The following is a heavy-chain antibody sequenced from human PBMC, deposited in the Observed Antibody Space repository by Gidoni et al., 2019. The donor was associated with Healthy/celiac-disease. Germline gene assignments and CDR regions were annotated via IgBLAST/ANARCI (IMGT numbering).Heavy chain of an antibody. J-gene: IGHJ2*01. CDR2: ISSSSSYI. V-gene: IGHV3-21*01. D-gene: IGHD3-22*01. CDR3: ARGDDSSGYYYWYFDL. CDR1: GFTFSSYS. Sequence: EAQLVESGGGLVKPGGSLRLSCAASGFTFSSYSMNWVRQAPGKGLEWVSSISSSSSYIYYADSVKGRFTISRDNAKNSLYLQMNSLRAEDTAVYYCARGDDSSGYYYWYFDLWGRGTLVTVSS.